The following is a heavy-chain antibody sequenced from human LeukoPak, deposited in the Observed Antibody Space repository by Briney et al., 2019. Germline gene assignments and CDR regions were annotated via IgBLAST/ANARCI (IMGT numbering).Heavy chain of an antibody. CDR1: GFTFSNYA. D-gene: IGHD4-17*01. CDR2: ISGSGGNT. J-gene: IGHJ5*01. Sequence: PGGSRRLSCGASGFTFSNYAMSWVRQAPGKGLEWVSSISGSGGNTYYADSVKGRFTISRDNSKNTLYLQMNSLRADDTAVYYCAKESTVTPGNVNWFDSWGQGTLVTVSS. CDR3: AKESTVTPGNVNWFDS. V-gene: IGHV3-23*01.